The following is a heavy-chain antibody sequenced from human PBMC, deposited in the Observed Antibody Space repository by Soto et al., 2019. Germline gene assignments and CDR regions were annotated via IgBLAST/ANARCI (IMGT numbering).Heavy chain of an antibody. V-gene: IGHV3-30*04. CDR3: TKGSGGSSSVGMDY. D-gene: IGHD6-6*01. CDR1: GFIFKNYA. J-gene: IGHJ4*02. CDR2: ITRDGYNK. Sequence: RRLSCAVSGFIFKNYALNWVRQAPGKGLEWVASITRDGYNKYYADSVKGRFTISRDDSKNTLSLQMTALRVEDSSVYYCTKGSGGSSSVGMDYWGPGTLVTVSS.